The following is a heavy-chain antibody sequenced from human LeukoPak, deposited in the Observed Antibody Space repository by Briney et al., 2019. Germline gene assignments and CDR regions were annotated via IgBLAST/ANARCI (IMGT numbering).Heavy chain of an antibody. CDR2: ISAYNGNT. J-gene: IGHJ3*02. D-gene: IGHD3-22*01. CDR1: GYTFTIYG. CDR3: ARESDYYDSSGYYWRSHAFDI. Sequence: ASVKVSCKASGYTFTIYGISWVRQAPGQGLEWMGWISAYNGNTNYAQKLQGRVTMTTDTSTSAAYMEMRSLRSDDTAVYYCARESDYYDSSGYYWRSHAFDIWGQGTMVTVSS. V-gene: IGHV1-18*01.